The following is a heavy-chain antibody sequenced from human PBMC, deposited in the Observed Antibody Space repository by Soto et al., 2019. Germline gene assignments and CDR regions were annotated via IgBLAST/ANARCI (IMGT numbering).Heavy chain of an antibody. J-gene: IGHJ4*02. CDR1: GGSISSGDYY. CDR2: IYYSGTT. Sequence: QVQLQESGPGLVKPSQTLSLTCTVSGGSISSGDYYWSWIRQPPGKGLEWIGYIYYSGTTYYNPSLKARITISVETSKNQFPLKLRSVTAADTGVYYCASRGTTTSCSGGSCYARGFDYWGQGTLVTVSS. CDR3: ASRGTTTSCSGGSCYARGFDY. D-gene: IGHD2-15*01. V-gene: IGHV4-30-4*01.